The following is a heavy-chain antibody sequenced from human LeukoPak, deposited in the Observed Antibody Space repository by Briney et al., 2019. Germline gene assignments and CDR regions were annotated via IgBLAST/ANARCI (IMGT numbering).Heavy chain of an antibody. V-gene: IGHV3-23*01. CDR2: VRGSGSGK. CDR1: GFTFSTYA. CDR3: VTRGTTATKYLEY. Sequence: GGSLRLSCAVSGFTFSTYAMSWVRQAPGKGLEWVSAVRGSGSGKYYADSVKGRFTISRDNSKNTLHLHMNSLRVGDAAVYYCVTRGTTATKYLEYWGQGTLVTVSS. D-gene: IGHD1-1*01. J-gene: IGHJ4*02.